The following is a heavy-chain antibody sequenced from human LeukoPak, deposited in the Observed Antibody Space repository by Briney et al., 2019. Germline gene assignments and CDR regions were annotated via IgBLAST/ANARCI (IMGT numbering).Heavy chain of an antibody. CDR3: AREAGQVVTGTFGY. CDR2: ISAYNGNT. CDR1: GYTFTSYG. J-gene: IGHJ4*02. V-gene: IGHV1-18*01. Sequence: ASVKVSCKASGYTFTSYGISWVRQAPGRGLEWMGWISAYNGNTNYAQKFQGRVTMTTDTSTSTAYMELRSLRSDDTAVYYCAREAGQVVTGTFGYWGQGTLVTVSS. D-gene: IGHD3-16*01.